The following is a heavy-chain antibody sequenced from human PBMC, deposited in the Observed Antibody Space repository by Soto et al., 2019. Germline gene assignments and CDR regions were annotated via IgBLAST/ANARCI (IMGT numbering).Heavy chain of an antibody. Sequence: GGSLRLSCAASGFTFDDYAMHWVRQAPGKGLEWVSGISWNSGSIGYADSVKGRFTISRDNAKNSLYLQMNSLRAEDTALDYCAKDIRQQLDEVSLDYWGQGTLVTVSS. CDR2: ISWNSGSI. CDR1: GFTFDDYA. V-gene: IGHV3-9*01. J-gene: IGHJ4*02. CDR3: AKDIRQQLDEVSLDY. D-gene: IGHD6-13*01.